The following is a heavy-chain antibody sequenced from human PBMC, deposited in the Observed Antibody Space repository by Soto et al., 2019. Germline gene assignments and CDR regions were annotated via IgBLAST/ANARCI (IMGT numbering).Heavy chain of an antibody. Sequence: SETLSLTCTVSGGSISSYYWSWIRQPPGKGLEWIGYIYYSGSTNYNPSLKSRVTISVDTSKNQFSLKLSSVTAADTAVYYCARLSTSSNYDFWSGYLYYYYYMDVWGKGTTVTVSS. CDR1: GGSISSYY. CDR3: ARLSTSSNYDFWSGYLYYYYYMDV. CDR2: IYYSGST. D-gene: IGHD3-3*01. J-gene: IGHJ6*03. V-gene: IGHV4-59*08.